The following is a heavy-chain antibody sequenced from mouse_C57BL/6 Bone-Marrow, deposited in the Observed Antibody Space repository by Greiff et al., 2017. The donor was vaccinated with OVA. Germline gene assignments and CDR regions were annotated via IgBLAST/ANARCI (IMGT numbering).Heavy chain of an antibody. V-gene: IGHV1-55*01. CDR3: ARYGRYGSSPFDY. CDR2: IYPGSGST. J-gene: IGHJ2*01. D-gene: IGHD1-1*01. CDR1: GYTFTSYW. Sequence: QVQLQQPGAELVKPGASVKMSCKASGYTFTSYWITWVKQRPGQGLEWIGDIYPGSGSTNYNEKFKSKATLTADTSSSTAYMQLSSLTSEDSAVYYCARYGRYGSSPFDYWGQGTTLTVSS.